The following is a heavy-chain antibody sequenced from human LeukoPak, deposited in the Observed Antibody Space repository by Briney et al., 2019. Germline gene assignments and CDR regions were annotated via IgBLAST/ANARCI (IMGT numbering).Heavy chain of an antibody. D-gene: IGHD4-17*01. J-gene: IGHJ4*02. Sequence: SETLSLTCNVSGGSISSHYWSWIRQPPGKGLEDIGYIYYSGGTNYTPSLKSRVTISVDTSKNQFSLKLTSVTAADTAVYCCARGRDYGDYPGPFDYWGQGTLVTVSS. CDR2: IYYSGGT. CDR1: GGSISSHY. CDR3: ARGRDYGDYPGPFDY. V-gene: IGHV4-59*11.